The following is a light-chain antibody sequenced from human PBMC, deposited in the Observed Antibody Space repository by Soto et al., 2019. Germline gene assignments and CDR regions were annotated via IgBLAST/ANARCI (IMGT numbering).Light chain of an antibody. CDR1: QGIGDT. CDR2: DTS. V-gene: IGKV3-15*01. J-gene: IGKJ4*01. CDR3: QPYNNWPLT. Sequence: VRQSSAPLAVSPGEGRPLFCRASQGIGDTLAWYQHKPGQTPRLLIYDTSTRATGVPTRFSGSRSGAEFTLTINSLQSEDFAVYYCQPYNNWPLTFGGGTKVDI.